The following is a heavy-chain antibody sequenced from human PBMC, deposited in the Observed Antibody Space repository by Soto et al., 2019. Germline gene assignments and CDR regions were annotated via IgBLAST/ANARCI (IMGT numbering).Heavy chain of an antibody. V-gene: IGHV3-15*01. CDR2: IKSKTDGGTT. CDR1: GFIFSNAW. D-gene: IGHD3-16*01. CDR3: TPPLGP. J-gene: IGHJ5*02. Sequence: GGSLRVSCAASGFIFSNAWMSWGRQAPGKGLEWVGRIKSKTDGGTTDYAAPVKGRFTISRDDSKNTLYLQMNSLKTEDTGEDYSTPPLGPWGQGTLVTVSS.